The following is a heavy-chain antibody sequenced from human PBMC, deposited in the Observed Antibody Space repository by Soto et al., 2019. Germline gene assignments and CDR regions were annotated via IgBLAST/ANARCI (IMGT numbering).Heavy chain of an antibody. Sequence: QVQLQESGPGLVKPSETLSLTCTVSGGSVSSGSYYWSWIQQPPGKGLQWIGYIYYSGSTNYNPCHASRVTITVDTSKNQFSLKVSSVTAADTAVYDCASAYVWGSYRIDYWGQGTLVTVSS. CDR1: GGSVSSGSYY. D-gene: IGHD3-16*02. CDR2: IYYSGST. V-gene: IGHV4-61*01. CDR3: ASAYVWGSYRIDY. J-gene: IGHJ4*02.